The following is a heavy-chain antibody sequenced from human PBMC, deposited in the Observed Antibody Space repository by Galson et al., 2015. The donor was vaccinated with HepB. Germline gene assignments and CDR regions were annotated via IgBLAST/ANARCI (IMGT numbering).Heavy chain of an antibody. Sequence: SLRLSCAASGLTFSSYSMRWVRQAPGKGLEWLAGVSYDGSNKYYADSVKGRFTISRDNSKNTFYLQMNSLRPEDTAVYYCAAPKGGYSYGSFEYWGQGTLVTVSS. D-gene: IGHD5-18*01. CDR1: GLTFSSYS. CDR3: AAPKGGYSYGSFEY. V-gene: IGHV3-30-3*01. J-gene: IGHJ4*02. CDR2: VSYDGSNK.